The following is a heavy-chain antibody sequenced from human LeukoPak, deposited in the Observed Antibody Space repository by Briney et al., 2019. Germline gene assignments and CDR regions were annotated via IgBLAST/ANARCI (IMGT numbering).Heavy chain of an antibody. CDR3: AKSLEDIVVVPAAIDYYYGMDV. CDR2: ISGSGGST. CDR1: GFTFSSYA. V-gene: IGHV3-23*01. J-gene: IGHJ6*02. D-gene: IGHD2-2*01. Sequence: PGGSLRLSCAASGFTFSSYAMSWGRQAPGKGLEWVSAISGSGGSTYYADSVKGRFTISRDNSKNTLYLQMNSLRAEDTAVYYCAKSLEDIVVVPAAIDYYYGMDVWGQGTTVTVSS.